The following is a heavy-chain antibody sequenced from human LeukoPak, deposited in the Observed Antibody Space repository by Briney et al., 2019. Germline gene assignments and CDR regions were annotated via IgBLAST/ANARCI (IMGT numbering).Heavy chain of an antibody. CDR1: GFTFSSYG. CDR2: IWYDGSNK. J-gene: IGHJ4*02. D-gene: IGHD6-19*01. CDR3: AKAQDRRAVAGTVDY. V-gene: IGHV3-33*06. Sequence: PGRSLRLSCAASGFTFSSYGMHWVRQAPGKGLEWVAVIWYDGSNKYYADSVKGRFTISRDNSKNTLYLQMNSLRAEDTAVYYCAKAQDRRAVAGTVDYWGQGTLVTVSS.